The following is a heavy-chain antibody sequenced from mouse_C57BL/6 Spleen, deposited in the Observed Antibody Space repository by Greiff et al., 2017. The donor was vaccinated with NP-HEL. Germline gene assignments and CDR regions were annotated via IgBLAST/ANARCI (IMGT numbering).Heavy chain of an antibody. Sequence: EVKLMESGGGLVQPGGSLSLSCAASGFTFTDYYMSWVRQPPGKALEWLGFIRNKANGYTTEYSASVKGRFTISRDNSQSILYLQMNALRAEDSATYYCARYEDCYPYYYAMDYWGQGTSVTVSS. V-gene: IGHV7-3*01. J-gene: IGHJ4*01. CDR1: GFTFTDYY. CDR3: ARYEDCYPYYYAMDY. CDR2: IRNKANGYTT. D-gene: IGHD2-3*01.